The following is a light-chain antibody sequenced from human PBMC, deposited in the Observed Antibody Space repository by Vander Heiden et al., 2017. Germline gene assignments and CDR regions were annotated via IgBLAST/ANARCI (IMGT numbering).Light chain of an antibody. Sequence: ETHITQSPSSLSSPLGDRVTITWRASQGVANYLAWFQQKPGQAPKSLIYGASSLQSGVPSKFSGSGYGTEFTLTISSLQPEDFATYFCQQYNSYPFTFGPGTKVDLK. V-gene: IGKV1-16*02. J-gene: IGKJ3*01. CDR3: QQYNSYPFT. CDR1: QGVANY. CDR2: GAS.